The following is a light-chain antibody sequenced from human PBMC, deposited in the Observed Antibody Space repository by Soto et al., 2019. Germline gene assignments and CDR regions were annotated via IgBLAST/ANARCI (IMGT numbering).Light chain of an antibody. CDR3: QSHDSSLTTYV. CDR1: SSNIGAGYE. V-gene: IGLV1-40*01. CDR2: GNT. Sequence: QSVLTQPPSVSGAPGQRVTISCTGSSSNIGAGYEVHWYQQLPRRAPKLLINGNTNRPSGVPDRFSGSKSGTSASLAITGLQAEDEADYFCQSHDSSLTTYVFGTGTKITVL. J-gene: IGLJ1*01.